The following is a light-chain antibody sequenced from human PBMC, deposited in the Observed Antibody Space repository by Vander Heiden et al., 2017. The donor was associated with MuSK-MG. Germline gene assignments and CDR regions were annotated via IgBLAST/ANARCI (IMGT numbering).Light chain of an antibody. J-gene: IGKJ1*01. CDR3: QQHKSYSPGT. Sequence: DIQMTQSPSTLSASVGDRVTITCRASQSISSWLAWYQQKPGKAPKLLIYDASSLESGVPSRFSGSGYGTEFTLTISSRQPDDFAPYYCQQHKSYSPGTFGQGTKVEIK. V-gene: IGKV1-5*01. CDR1: QSISSW. CDR2: DAS.